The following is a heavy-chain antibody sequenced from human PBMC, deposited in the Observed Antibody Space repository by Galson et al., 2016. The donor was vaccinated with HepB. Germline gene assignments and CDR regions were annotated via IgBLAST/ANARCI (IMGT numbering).Heavy chain of an antibody. CDR1: GFSFSGHG. CDR2: IWQDGTNE. J-gene: IGHJ4*02. Sequence: SLRLSCAASGFSFSGHGMHWLRQAPGKGLEWVAAIWQDGTNENYAASVKGRISISRDNSKSMLYLQMDSLRAEDIALYSCASVRSSSGFDSWGQGSLVTVS. V-gene: IGHV3-33*01. D-gene: IGHD6-13*01. CDR3: ASVRSSSGFDS.